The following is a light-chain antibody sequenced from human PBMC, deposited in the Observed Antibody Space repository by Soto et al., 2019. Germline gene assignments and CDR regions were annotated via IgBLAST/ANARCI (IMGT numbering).Light chain of an antibody. J-gene: IGKJ1*01. CDR1: QSVSSN. CDR3: QHYNNWPPWT. V-gene: IGKV3-15*01. Sequence: EIVMTQSPATLSVSPGERATLSCRASQSVSSNLAWYQQKPGQAPRLLIYGASTRATGIPARFSGSGSGTEFTLHISSLQAEDFAIYYCQHYNNWPPWTFGQGTKVEIK. CDR2: GAS.